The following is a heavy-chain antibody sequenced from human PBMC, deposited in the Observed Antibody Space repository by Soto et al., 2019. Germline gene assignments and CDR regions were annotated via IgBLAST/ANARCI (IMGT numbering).Heavy chain of an antibody. J-gene: IGHJ5*02. V-gene: IGHV3-7*01. CDR1: GFTFSSYW. CDR3: ARDRRYSSSWYWFDP. CDR2: IKQDGSEK. Sequence: GGSLRLSCAASGFTFSSYWMSWVRQAPGKGLEWVAKIKQDGSEKYYVDSVKGRFTISRDNAKNSLYLQMNSLRAEDTAVYYCARDRRYSSSWYWFDPWGQGTLVTVSS. D-gene: IGHD6-13*01.